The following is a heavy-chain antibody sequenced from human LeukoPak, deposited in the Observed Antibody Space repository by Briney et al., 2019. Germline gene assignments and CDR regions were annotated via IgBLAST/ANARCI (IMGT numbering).Heavy chain of an antibody. D-gene: IGHD3-10*01. V-gene: IGHV4-39*07. CDR1: GGSIGSSNFY. Sequence: PSETLSLTCTVSGGSIGSSNFYWGWIRQPPGKGLEWIGSFYYSGSTYYNPSLKSRVTISVDTSKNQFSLKLSSVTAADTAVYYCARVSWFDELPNYWGQGTLVSVSS. CDR3: ARVSWFDELPNY. J-gene: IGHJ4*02. CDR2: FYYSGST.